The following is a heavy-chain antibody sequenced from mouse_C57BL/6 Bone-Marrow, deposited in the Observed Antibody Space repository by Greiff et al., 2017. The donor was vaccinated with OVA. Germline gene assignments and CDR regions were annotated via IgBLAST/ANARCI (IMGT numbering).Heavy chain of an antibody. V-gene: IGHV14-4*01. CDR3: TTTTAVGEAMDY. D-gene: IGHD1-1*01. CDR1: GFNIKDDY. CDR2: IDPENGDT. Sequence: VQLQQSGAELVRPGASVKLSCTASGFNIKDDYMHWVKQRPEQGLEWIGWIDPENGDTEYASKFQGKATITADTSSNTAYLQLSSLTSEDTAVYYCTTTTAVGEAMDYWGQGTSVTVSS. J-gene: IGHJ4*01.